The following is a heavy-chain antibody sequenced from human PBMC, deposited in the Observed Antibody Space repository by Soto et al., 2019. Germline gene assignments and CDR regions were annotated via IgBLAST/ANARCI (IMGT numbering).Heavy chain of an antibody. D-gene: IGHD2-21*02. CDR2: ISYDGSNK. CDR3: AKIGHGGNSSGINFDY. J-gene: IGHJ4*02. Sequence: PGGSLRLSCAASGFTFSSYGMHWVRQAPGKGLEWVAVISYDGSNKYYADSVKGRFTISRDNSKNTLYLQMNSLRAEDTAVYYCAKIGHGGNSSGINFDYWGQGTLVTVSS. V-gene: IGHV3-30*18. CDR1: GFTFSSYG.